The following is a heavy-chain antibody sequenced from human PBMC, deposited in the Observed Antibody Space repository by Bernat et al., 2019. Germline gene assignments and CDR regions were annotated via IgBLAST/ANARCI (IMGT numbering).Heavy chain of an antibody. Sequence: QVQLVESGGGVVQPGMSLRLSCAASGFTFSSYGMHWVRQAPGKGLEWVAVISYDGSNKYYADSVKGRFTISRDNSKNTLYLQMNSLRAEDTAVYYCAKERYSSSSQQDSDWGQGTLVTVSS. J-gene: IGHJ4*02. V-gene: IGHV3-30*18. CDR2: ISYDGSNK. D-gene: IGHD6-6*01. CDR1: GFTFSSYG. CDR3: AKERYSSSSQQDSD.